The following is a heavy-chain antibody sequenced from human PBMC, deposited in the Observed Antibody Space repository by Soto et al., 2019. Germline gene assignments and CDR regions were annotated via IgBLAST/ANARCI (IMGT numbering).Heavy chain of an antibody. J-gene: IGHJ4*02. CDR1: GFTFSTYA. D-gene: IGHD2-8*01. CDR2: ISSSGGTP. CDR3: ASRGRQCIDLYYFDY. V-gene: IGHV3-23*01. Sequence: EVQLLESGGGLVQPGGSLRLSCAASGFTFSTYAMSWVRQAPGKGLEWVSSISSSGGTPYYADSVKGRFTISRDHSKNTLYLQVHSLRAEETAVYYCASRGRQCIDLYYFDYWGQGTRVTVSS.